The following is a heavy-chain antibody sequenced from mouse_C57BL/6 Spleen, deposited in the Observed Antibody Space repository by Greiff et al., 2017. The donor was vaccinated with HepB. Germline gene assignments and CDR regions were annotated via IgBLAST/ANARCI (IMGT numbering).Heavy chain of an antibody. V-gene: IGHV1-15*01. CDR2: IDPETGGT. D-gene: IGHD2-4*01. Sequence: QVQLQQSGAELVRPGASVTLSCKASGYTFTDYEMHWVKQTPVHSLEWIGAIDPETGGTAYNQKFKGKAILTAEKSSSTAYMELRSLTSEDSAVYYCTREDDYDEGAWFAYWGQGTLVTVSA. CDR3: TREDDYDEGAWFAY. J-gene: IGHJ3*01. CDR1: GYTFTDYE.